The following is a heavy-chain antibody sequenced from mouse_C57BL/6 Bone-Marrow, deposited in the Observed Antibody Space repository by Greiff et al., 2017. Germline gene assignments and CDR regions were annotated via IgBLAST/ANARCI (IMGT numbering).Heavy chain of an antibody. D-gene: IGHD2-10*01. J-gene: IGHJ3*01. CDR3: ARGSYLLSFAY. Sequence: VQLQQSGPELVKPGASVKISCKASGYSFTGYYMNWVKQSPEKSLEWIGEINPSTGGTTYNQKFKAKATLTVDKSSSTAYMQHKSLTSEDSAVYYCARGSYLLSFAYWGQGTLVTVSA. V-gene: IGHV1-42*01. CDR1: GYSFTGYY. CDR2: INPSTGGT.